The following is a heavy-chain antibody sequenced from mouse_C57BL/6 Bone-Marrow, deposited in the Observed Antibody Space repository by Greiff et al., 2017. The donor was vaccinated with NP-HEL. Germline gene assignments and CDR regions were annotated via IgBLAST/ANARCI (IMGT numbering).Heavy chain of an antibody. CDR3: ARHCSSLAMGY. Sequence: EVKLMESGGGLVQPGGSLKLSCAASGFTISDYGMAWVRQAPRKGPEWVAFISNLAYSIYYADTVTGRFTISRENAKNTLYLEMSSLRSEDTAMYYCARHCSSLAMGYWGQGTSVTVSS. V-gene: IGHV5-15*01. J-gene: IGHJ4*01. CDR1: GFTISDYG. CDR2: ISNLAYSI. D-gene: IGHD1-1*01.